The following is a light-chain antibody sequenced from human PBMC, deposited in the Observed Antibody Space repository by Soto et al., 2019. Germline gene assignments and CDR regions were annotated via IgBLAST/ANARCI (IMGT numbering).Light chain of an antibody. J-gene: IGKJ4*01. CDR3: QQRSSWPLS. V-gene: IGKV3-11*01. CDR1: QSVSSY. CDR2: DAS. Sequence: EIVLTQSPATLSLSPGERATLSCRASQSVSSYFAWYQQKPGQAPRLLSSDASNRATGIPARFSGSGSGTDFTLTISSLEPEDFAGYDCQQRSSWPLSSGGGTKVEI.